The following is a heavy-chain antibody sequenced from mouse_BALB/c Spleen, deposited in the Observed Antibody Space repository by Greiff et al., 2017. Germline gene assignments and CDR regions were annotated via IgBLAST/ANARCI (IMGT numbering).Heavy chain of an antibody. J-gene: IGHJ4*01. CDR1: GYTFTSYT. Sequence: QVQLQQSGAELAKPGASVKMSCKASGYTFTSYTMHWVKQRPGQGLEWIGYINPSSGYTNYNQKFKDKATLTADKSSSTAYMQLSSLTSEDSAVYYCAREDYYAMDYWGQGTSVTVSS. CDR3: AREDYYAMDY. V-gene: IGHV1-4*01. CDR2: INPSSGYT.